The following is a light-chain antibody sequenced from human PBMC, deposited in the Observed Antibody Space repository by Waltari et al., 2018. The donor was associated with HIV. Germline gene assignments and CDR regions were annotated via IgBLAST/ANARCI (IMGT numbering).Light chain of an antibody. CDR3: SSWDTRLNGWV. V-gene: IGLV10-54*04. Sequence: QAGLTQPPSVSKALGQTATLSCTGDNNNVGFQGAAWLKHHQGHPPKLLSYRGNNRPSGVPDRFSASTSGKTASLKITGLQADDEADYYCSSWDTRLNGWVFGGGTHLTVL. J-gene: IGLJ3*02. CDR1: NNNVGFQG. CDR2: RGN.